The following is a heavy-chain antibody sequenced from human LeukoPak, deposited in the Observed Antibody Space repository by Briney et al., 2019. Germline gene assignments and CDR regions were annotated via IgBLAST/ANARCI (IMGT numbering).Heavy chain of an antibody. CDR1: RFTFSSHS. V-gene: IGHV3-21*06. CDR3: ARDSSGWSRDR. D-gene: IGHD6-19*01. CDR2: MSSGGGL. J-gene: IGHJ5*02. Sequence: PGGSLRLSCAAFRFTFSSHSMSWVRQAPGKGLEWVATMSSGGGLYYADSVKGRFTISRDNAKNALYLQMNSLRVEDTAVFYCARDSSGWSRDRWGQGTLVTVS.